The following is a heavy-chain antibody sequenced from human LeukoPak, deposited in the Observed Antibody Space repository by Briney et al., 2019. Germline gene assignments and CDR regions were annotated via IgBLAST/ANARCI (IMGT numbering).Heavy chain of an antibody. V-gene: IGHV1-69*13. CDR3: ASSSGSYYTPYFDY. CDR2: IIPIFGTA. D-gene: IGHD3-10*01. Sequence: SVKISCKASGGTFSSYAISCVRQAPGQGLEWMGGIIPIFGTANYAQKFQGRVTITADESTSTAYMELSSLRSEDTAVYYCASSSGSYYTPYFDYWGQGTLVTVPS. CDR1: GGTFSSYA. J-gene: IGHJ4*02.